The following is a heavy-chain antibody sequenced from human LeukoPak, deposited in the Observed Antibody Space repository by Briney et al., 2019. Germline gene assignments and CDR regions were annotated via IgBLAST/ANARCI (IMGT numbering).Heavy chain of an antibody. J-gene: IGHJ4*02. CDR2: ISSSSSTI. CDR1: GFTFSSYS. CDR3: ARGTGDRLVYYFDY. Sequence: GGSLRLSCAASGFTFSSYSMNWVRQAPGKGLEWVSYISSSSSTINYADSVKGRFTISRDNAKNSLYLQMNSLRDEDTAVYYCARGTGDRLVYYFDYWGQGTLVTVSS. D-gene: IGHD7-27*01. V-gene: IGHV3-48*02.